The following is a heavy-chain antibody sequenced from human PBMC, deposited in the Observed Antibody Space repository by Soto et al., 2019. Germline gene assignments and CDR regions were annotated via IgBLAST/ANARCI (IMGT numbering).Heavy chain of an antibody. CDR2: ISYDGSSK. Sequence: QVQLVESGGGVVQPGRSLRLSCAASGFTFSSYGMHWVRQAPGKGLEWVAVISYDGSSKYYADSVKGRFTISRDNSKNTLYLQMNSLRAEDTAVYYCAKDLEGYEYYCYGMDVWGQGTTVTVSS. J-gene: IGHJ6*02. V-gene: IGHV3-30*18. CDR3: AKDLEGYEYYCYGMDV. D-gene: IGHD5-12*01. CDR1: GFTFSSYG.